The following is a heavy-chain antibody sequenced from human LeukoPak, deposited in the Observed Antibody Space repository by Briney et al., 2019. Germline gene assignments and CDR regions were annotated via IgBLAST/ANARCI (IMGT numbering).Heavy chain of an antibody. CDR3: ATKGREELLRYSAFDP. V-gene: IGHV1-18*01. D-gene: IGHD3-9*01. CDR2: ISAYNGNT. J-gene: IGHJ5*02. CDR1: GYTFTSYG. Sequence: GASVKVSCKASGYTFTSYGISWVRQAPGQGPEWMGWISAYNGNTNYAQKLQGRVTMTTDTSTSTAYMELRSLRSDDTAVYYCATKGREELLRYSAFDPWGQGTLVTVSS.